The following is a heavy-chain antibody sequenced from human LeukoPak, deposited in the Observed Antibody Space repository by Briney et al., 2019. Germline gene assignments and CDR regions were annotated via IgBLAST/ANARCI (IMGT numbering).Heavy chain of an antibody. CDR1: GGSISSSSYY. V-gene: IGHV4-39*01. CDR3: TRHGTRYYYYYMDV. J-gene: IGHJ6*03. Sequence: SETLSLTCTVSGGSISSSSYYWGWIRQPPGKGLEWIGEIHHSGSTNYNPSLKSRVTISVDTSKNQFSLNLSSVTAADTAVYYCTRHGTRYYYYYMDVWGRGTTVTVSS. CDR2: IHHSGST.